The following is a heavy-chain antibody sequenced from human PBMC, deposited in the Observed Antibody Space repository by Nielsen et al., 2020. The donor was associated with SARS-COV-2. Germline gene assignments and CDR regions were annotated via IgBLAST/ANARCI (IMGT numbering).Heavy chain of an antibody. CDR3: AREGDTYGVRNFDY. CDR1: GFIVSSKY. V-gene: IGHV3-53*01. Sequence: GGSLRLSCAASGFIVSSKYMNWVRPAPGKGLEWVSVFYSGGTTLYADSVKGRFIISRDNSRNTLYLQMNSLRVEDTAMYYCAREGDTYGVRNFDYWGQGVMVTVSS. D-gene: IGHD5-18*01. J-gene: IGHJ4*02. CDR2: FYSGGTT.